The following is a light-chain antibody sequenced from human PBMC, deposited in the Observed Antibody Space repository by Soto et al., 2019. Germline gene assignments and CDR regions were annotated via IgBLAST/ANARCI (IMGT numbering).Light chain of an antibody. Sequence: ETMMTQSPDTLSVSLGERATLSCRASQSLRSSLAWYQQKPGQAPRLLIYDASTRATGIPARFSGSGSGTDFTLTISGLQSEDFAVYYCQQYNTWSAFGGGTKVEIK. V-gene: IGKV3-15*01. CDR3: QQYNTWSA. CDR1: QSLRSS. CDR2: DAS. J-gene: IGKJ4*01.